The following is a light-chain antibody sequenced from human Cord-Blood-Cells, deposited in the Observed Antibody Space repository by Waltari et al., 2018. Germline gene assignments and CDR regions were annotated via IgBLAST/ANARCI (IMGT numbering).Light chain of an antibody. Sequence: QSVLTQPPSASGTPGQRVTISCSGSSSNIGSNYVYWYQQLPVTAPNLLIYRNNQRPSGVPDRFSGSKSGTSASLAISGLRSEDEADYYCAAWDDSLSGRVFGGGTKLTVL. CDR2: RNN. J-gene: IGLJ3*02. CDR3: AAWDDSLSGRV. V-gene: IGLV1-47*01. CDR1: SSNIGSNY.